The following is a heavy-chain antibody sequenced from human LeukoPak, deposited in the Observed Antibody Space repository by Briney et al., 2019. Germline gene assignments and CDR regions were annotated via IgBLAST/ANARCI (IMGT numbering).Heavy chain of an antibody. D-gene: IGHD4-17*01. CDR2: ISAYNGNT. CDR1: GYTFTSYG. V-gene: IGHV1-18*01. J-gene: IGHJ5*02. CDR3: ARDLSTVTTFNWFDP. Sequence: ASVKVSCKASGYTFTSYGFSWVRQAPGQGLEWMGWISAYNGNTNYAQKLQGRVTMTTDTSTSTAYMELRSLRSDDTAVYYCARDLSTVTTFNWFDPWGQGTLVTVSS.